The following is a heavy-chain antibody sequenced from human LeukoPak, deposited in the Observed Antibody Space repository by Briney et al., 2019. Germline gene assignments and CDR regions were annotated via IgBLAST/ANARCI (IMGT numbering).Heavy chain of an antibody. CDR1: GFTFSSYG. V-gene: IGHV3-15*01. J-gene: IGHJ4*02. CDR2: IKSKTDGGTT. CDR3: AWHYYDY. Sequence: GGSLRLSCAASGFTFSSYGMHWVRQAPGKGLEWVGRIKSKTDGGTTDYTAPVKGRFTISRDDSRNTVYLQMNNLETEDTAVYYCAWHYYDYWGQGTLVTVSS.